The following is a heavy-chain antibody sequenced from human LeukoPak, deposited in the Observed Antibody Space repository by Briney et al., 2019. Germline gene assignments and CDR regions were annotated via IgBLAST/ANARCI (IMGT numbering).Heavy chain of an antibody. CDR1: GFTFSSYW. Sequence: QAGGSLRLSCAASGFTFSSYWMHRVRQAPGKGLVWVSHINSDGSWTSYADSVKGRFTISKDNAKNTVYLQMNNLRAEDTAVYYCVSFYETYWGRGTLVTVSS. V-gene: IGHV3-74*01. J-gene: IGHJ4*02. CDR3: VSFYETY. D-gene: IGHD2-2*01. CDR2: INSDGSWT.